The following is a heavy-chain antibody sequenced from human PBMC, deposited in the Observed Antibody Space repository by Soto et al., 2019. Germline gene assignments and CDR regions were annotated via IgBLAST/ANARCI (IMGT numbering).Heavy chain of an antibody. CDR1: AYNFTTYG. CDR2: ITSYNGKR. V-gene: IGHV1-18*01. CDR3: ARDREARGSGDFAAYDY. Sequence: QVQLVQSGAEVRKPGASVKVSCKASAYNFTTYGLSWLRQAPGQGPEWMGWITSYNGKRKYAQRLQGRVTMTTATSPSTAYTELMSLSSDDSAVYYCARDREARGSGDFAAYDYWGQGTLVTVSS. J-gene: IGHJ4*02. D-gene: IGHD3-22*01.